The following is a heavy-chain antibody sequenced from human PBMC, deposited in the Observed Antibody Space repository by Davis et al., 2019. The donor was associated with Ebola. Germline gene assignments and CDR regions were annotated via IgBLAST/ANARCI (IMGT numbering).Heavy chain of an antibody. V-gene: IGHV3-30*03. CDR2: ISYDGSNK. CDR3: ARRDIARFLEWSRYYYYGMDV. CDR1: GFTFSSYG. Sequence: GGSLRLSCAASGFTFSSYGMHWVRQAPGKGLEWVAVISYDGSNKYYADSVKGRFTISRDNSKNTLYLQMNSLRAEDTAVYYCARRDIARFLEWSRYYYYGMDVWGQGTTVTVSS. D-gene: IGHD3-3*01. J-gene: IGHJ6*02.